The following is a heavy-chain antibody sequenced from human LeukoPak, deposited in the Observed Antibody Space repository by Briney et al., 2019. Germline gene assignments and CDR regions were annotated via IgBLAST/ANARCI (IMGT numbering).Heavy chain of an antibody. D-gene: IGHD2-2*01. CDR3: ARDVACSSTSCQHPYYYYGMDV. J-gene: IGHJ6*02. V-gene: IGHV4-59*01. CDR1: GGSMSSYY. Sequence: SETLSLTCTVSGGSMSSYYWSWIRQPPGKGLEWIGYIYYSGSTNYNPSLKSRVTISVDTSKNQFSLKLSSVTAADTAVYYCARDVACSSTSCQHPYYYYGMDVWGQGTTVTVSS. CDR2: IYYSGST.